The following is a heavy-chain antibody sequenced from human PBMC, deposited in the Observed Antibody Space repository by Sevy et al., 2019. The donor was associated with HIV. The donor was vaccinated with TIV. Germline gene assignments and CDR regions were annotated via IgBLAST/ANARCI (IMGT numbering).Heavy chain of an antibody. CDR1: GFTFKDYY. J-gene: IGHJ2*01. Sequence: GGSLRLSCAASGFTFKDYYMNWIRQAPGKGLEWVSYISDGGTTIYYADSVKGRFTISRDNAKNSMYLQMNSLRAEDTAVYYCAREGDLRYLDFWGRGTLVTVSS. CDR2: ISDGGTTI. CDR3: AREGDLRYLDF. V-gene: IGHV3-11*01. D-gene: IGHD3-10*01.